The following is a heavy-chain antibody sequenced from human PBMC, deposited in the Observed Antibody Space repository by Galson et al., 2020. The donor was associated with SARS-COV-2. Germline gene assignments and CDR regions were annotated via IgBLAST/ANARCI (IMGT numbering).Heavy chain of an antibody. J-gene: IGHJ6*03. CDR3: ARDSWELRFLVWLKGAYYYYYMDV. CDR2: ISAYNGNT. Sequence: ASVKVSCKASGYTFTSYGISWVRQAPGQGLEWMGWISAYNGNTNYAQKLQGRVTMTTDTSTSTAYMELRSLRSDDTAVYYCARDSWELRFLVWLKGAYYYYYMDVWGKGTTVTVSS. V-gene: IGHV1-18*01. D-gene: IGHD3-3*01. CDR1: GYTFTSYG.